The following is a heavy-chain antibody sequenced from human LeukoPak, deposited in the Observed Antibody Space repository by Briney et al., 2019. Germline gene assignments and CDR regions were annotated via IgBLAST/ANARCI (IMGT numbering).Heavy chain of an antibody. Sequence: PSETLSLTCTVSGGSISSSSYYWGWIRQPPGKGLEWIGYIYYSGSTNYNPSLKSRVTISVDTSKNHFSLKLSSVTAADTAVYYCARGSSRGWFDPWGQGTLVTVSS. CDR2: IYYSGST. CDR3: ARGSSRGWFDP. V-gene: IGHV4-61*03. CDR1: GGSISSSSYY. J-gene: IGHJ5*02.